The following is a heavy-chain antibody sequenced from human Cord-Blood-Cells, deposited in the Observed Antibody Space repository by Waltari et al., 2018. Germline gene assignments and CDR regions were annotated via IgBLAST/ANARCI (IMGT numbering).Heavy chain of an antibody. D-gene: IGHD2-2*01. CDR2: INHSGST. V-gene: IGHV4-34*01. CDR1: GGSFSGYY. Sequence: QVQLQQWGAGLLKPSETLSLTCAVYGGSFSGYYWSWIRPPPAQGREWIGEINHSGSTNYNPSLKSRVTISVDTSKNQFSLKLSSVTAADTAVYYCARDRARVVPAARRGIGNWFDPWGQGTLVTVSS. J-gene: IGHJ5*02. CDR3: ARDRARVVPAARRGIGNWFDP.